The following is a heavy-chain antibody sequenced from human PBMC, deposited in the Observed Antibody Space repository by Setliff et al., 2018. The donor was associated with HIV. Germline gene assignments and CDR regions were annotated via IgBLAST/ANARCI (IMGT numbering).Heavy chain of an antibody. Sequence: HPGGSLRLSCTGSGFTFTSYSVNWVRQAPGKGLEWLSYMSDSGNSIYYADSLQGRFTVSRDDAKNSMYLQMDSLRVDDSAIYYCARAPRYGDVDYWGQGTLVTVSS. D-gene: IGHD4-17*01. CDR2: MSDSGNSI. CDR3: ARAPRYGDVDY. J-gene: IGHJ4*02. V-gene: IGHV3-48*01. CDR1: GFTFTSYS.